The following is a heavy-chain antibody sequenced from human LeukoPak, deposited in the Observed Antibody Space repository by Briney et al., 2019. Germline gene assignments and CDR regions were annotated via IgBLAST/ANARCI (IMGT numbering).Heavy chain of an antibody. CDR3: ERGGYGDYEGFDY. CDR2: ISGSGGST. V-gene: IGHV3-23*01. D-gene: IGHD4-17*01. Sequence: GGSLRLFCAASGFTFSSYYMSWVRQALGKGLEWVSAISGSGGSTYYADSVKGRFTISRDNYKNTLYLQMNSLRPEDTAVYLCERGGYGDYEGFDYWGQGTLVTVSS. CDR1: GFTFSSYY. J-gene: IGHJ4*02.